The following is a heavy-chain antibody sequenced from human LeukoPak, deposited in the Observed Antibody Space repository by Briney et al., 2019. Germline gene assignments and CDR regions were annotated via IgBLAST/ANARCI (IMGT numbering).Heavy chain of an antibody. CDR2: ISWNSGSI. Sequence: GGSLRLSCAASGFTFDDYAMHWVRQAPGKGLEWVSGISWNSGSIGYADSVKGRFTISRDNAKNSLYLQMNSLRAEDTALYYCAKDRIAVAGKSLDYWGQGTLVTVSS. CDR1: GFTFDDYA. J-gene: IGHJ4*02. D-gene: IGHD6-19*01. V-gene: IGHV3-9*01. CDR3: AKDRIAVAGKSLDY.